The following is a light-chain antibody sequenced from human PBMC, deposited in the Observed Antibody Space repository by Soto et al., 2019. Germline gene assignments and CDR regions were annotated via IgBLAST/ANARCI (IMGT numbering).Light chain of an antibody. CDR3: QVRTNWSIA. J-gene: IGKJ5*01. CDR2: DAS. V-gene: IGKV3-11*01. Sequence: EFALTQSPATLSLSPGARAPLSCRARQSVSSHLAWYPQKPGQAPRLLIYDASNRATGIPARFSGTGSGTDFTLTINNLEPEDFAVYYCQVRTNWSIAFGRGTRLEIK. CDR1: QSVSSH.